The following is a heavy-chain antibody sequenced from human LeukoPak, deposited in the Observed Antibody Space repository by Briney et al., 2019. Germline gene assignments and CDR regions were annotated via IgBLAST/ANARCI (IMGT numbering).Heavy chain of an antibody. D-gene: IGHD6-19*01. J-gene: IGHJ4*02. CDR2: INPSGGST. Sequence: ASVTVSCKASGYTFTSYYMHWVRQAPGKGLEWMGVINPSGGSTSYAQKFQGRVTMPRDPSTSTVSMELSSLRSEATAVYYCARAISPRVAASDYWGQGTLVTVSS. CDR1: GYTFTSYY. CDR3: ARAISPRVAASDY. V-gene: IGHV1-46*01.